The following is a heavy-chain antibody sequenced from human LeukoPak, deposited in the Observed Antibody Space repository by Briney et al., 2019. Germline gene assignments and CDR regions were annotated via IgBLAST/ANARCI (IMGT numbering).Heavy chain of an antibody. CDR1: GFTLSSYA. D-gene: IGHD2-2*01. V-gene: IGHV3-64*02. CDR3: ARRYCSSSSCSPLDY. J-gene: IGHJ4*02. Sequence: PGGSLRLSCAASGFTLSSYAMHWVRQAPGKGLQYVSAISSEGGSTYYADSVKGRFTISRDNSKNTLYLQMGSLRVEDMAVYYCARRYCSSSSCSPLDYWGQGTLVTVSS. CDR2: ISSEGGST.